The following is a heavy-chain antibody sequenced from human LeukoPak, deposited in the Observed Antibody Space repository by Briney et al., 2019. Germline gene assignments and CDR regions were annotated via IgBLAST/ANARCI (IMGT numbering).Heavy chain of an antibody. D-gene: IGHD1-26*01. Sequence: SETLSLTCTVSGGSISSSSYYWGWIRQPPGKGLEWIGSIYYSGSTYYNPSLKSRVTISVDTSKNQFSLKLSSVTAADTAMYYCARVRGSYYPDYWGQGTLVTVSS. V-gene: IGHV4-39*07. CDR1: GGSISSSSYY. CDR2: IYYSGST. J-gene: IGHJ4*02. CDR3: ARVRGSYYPDY.